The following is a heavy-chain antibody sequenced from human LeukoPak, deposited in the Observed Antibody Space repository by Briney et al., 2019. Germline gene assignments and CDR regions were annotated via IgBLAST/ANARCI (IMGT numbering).Heavy chain of an antibody. D-gene: IGHD5-24*01. CDR3: ANQAPGQKRWLQTWSPYYYYYMDV. V-gene: IGHV3-23*01. CDR2: LIGSGGTT. Sequence: GGSLRLSCAASGFTFSSYSMNWVRQAPGRGLEWVSALIGSGGTTYYADSVKGRFTISRDNSKNTLYLQMNSLRAEDTAVYYCANQAPGQKRWLQTWSPYYYYYMDVWGKGTTVTISS. CDR1: GFTFSSYS. J-gene: IGHJ6*03.